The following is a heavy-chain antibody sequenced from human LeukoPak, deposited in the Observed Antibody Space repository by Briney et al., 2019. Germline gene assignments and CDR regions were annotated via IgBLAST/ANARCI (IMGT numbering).Heavy chain of an antibody. V-gene: IGHV3-21*01. D-gene: IGHD2-15*01. CDR3: ARNAAANYGMDV. CDR1: GFTFSSYS. J-gene: IGHJ6*02. Sequence: GGSLRLSCAASGFTFSSYSMNWVRQAPGKGLEWVSSISSSSSYIYYADSVKGRFTISRDNAKNSLYLQMNGLRAEDTAVYYCARNAAANYGMDVWGQGTTVTVSS. CDR2: ISSSSSYI.